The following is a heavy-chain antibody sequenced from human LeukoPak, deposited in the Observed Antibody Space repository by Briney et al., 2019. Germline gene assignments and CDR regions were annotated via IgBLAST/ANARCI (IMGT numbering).Heavy chain of an antibody. D-gene: IGHD3-10*02. V-gene: IGHV3-48*03. CDR3: AELGITMIGGV. CDR1: GFTFSSYE. J-gene: IGHJ6*04. Sequence: GGSLRLSCAASGFTFSSYEMNWVRPAPGRGLDWVSYISSSGSTIYYADSQKGRFTISRDNAKNSLYLQMNSLRAEDTAVYYCAELGITMIGGVWGKGTTVTISS. CDR2: ISSSGSTI.